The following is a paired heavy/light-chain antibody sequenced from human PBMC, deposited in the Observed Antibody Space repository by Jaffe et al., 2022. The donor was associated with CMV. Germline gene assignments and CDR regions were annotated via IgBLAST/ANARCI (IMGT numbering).Heavy chain of an antibody. CDR1: GFTFSHHG. Sequence: QVQLVESGGGVVQPGKSLRLSCAGSGFTFSHHGMHWVRQAPGKGLEWVALISYDGNNKYYADSVKGRFTISRDNSKNTLFLQMNRLRTDDTAIYYCAKEEYYDSSGNSDFQKPFDYWGQGILVTVSS. CDR3: AKEEYYDSSGNSDFQKPFDY. J-gene: IGHJ4*02. CDR2: ISYDGNNK. V-gene: IGHV3-30*18. D-gene: IGHD3-22*01.
Light chain of an antibody. V-gene: IGKV3-20*01. CDR2: GAS. CDR1: QSVSSSS. Sequence: EIVLTQSPGTLSLSPGERATLSCRASQSVSSSSLAWYQQKPGQAPRLLIYGASSRATGIPDRFSGSGSGTDFTLTISRLEPADFVIYYCQQYGSSPPITFGQGTRLEIK. J-gene: IGKJ5*01. CDR3: QQYGSSPPIT.